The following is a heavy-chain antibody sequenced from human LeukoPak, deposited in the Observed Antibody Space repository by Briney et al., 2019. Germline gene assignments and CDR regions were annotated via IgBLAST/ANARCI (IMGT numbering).Heavy chain of an antibody. CDR1: GFTFDDYT. J-gene: IGHJ3*02. D-gene: IGHD1-7*01. CDR2: ISWDGGST. Sequence: SGGSLRLSCAAPGFTFDDYTMHWVRQAPGKGLEWVSLISWDGGSTYYADSVKGRFTISRDNSKNSLYLQMNSLRTEDTALYYCAKDTGTSYDAFDIWGQGTMVTVSS. V-gene: IGHV3-43*01. CDR3: AKDTGTSYDAFDI.